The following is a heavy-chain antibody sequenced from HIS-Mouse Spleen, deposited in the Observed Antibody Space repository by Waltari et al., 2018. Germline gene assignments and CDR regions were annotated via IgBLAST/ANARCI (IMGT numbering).Heavy chain of an antibody. CDR3: AREIPYSSSWYDWYFDL. CDR2: SYYRGST. D-gene: IGHD6-13*01. CDR1: GGSISSSSYY. Sequence: QLQLQESGPGLVKPSETLSLTCTVSGGSISSSSYYWGCIRQPPGKGLEWIGGSYYRGSTYYNPSLKSRVTISVDTSKNQFSLKLSSGTAADTAVYYCAREIPYSSSWYDWYFDLWGRGTLVTVSS. J-gene: IGHJ2*01. V-gene: IGHV4-39*07.